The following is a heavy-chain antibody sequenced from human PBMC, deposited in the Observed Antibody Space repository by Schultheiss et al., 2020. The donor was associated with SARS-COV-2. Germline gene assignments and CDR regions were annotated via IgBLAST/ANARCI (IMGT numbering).Heavy chain of an antibody. D-gene: IGHD3-10*01. CDR2: ISSSGSTI. Sequence: GESLKISCAASGFTFSDYYMSWIRQAPGKGLEWVSYISSSGSTIYYADSVKGRFTISRDNAKNSLYLQMNSLRAEDTAVYYCASGSYYGSGSNNWFDPWGQGTLVTVSS. V-gene: IGHV3-11*04. J-gene: IGHJ5*02. CDR1: GFTFSDYY. CDR3: ASGSYYGSGSNNWFDP.